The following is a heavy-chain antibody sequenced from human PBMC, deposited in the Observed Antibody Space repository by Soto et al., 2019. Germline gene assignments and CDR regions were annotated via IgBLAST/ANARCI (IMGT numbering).Heavy chain of an antibody. V-gene: IGHV3-33*01. CDR3: ARGGLQSFYFPPDF. Sequence: LRLSCVASEFAFNTYAIHWVRQAPGQGLEWVAVIWYDGRNKYYAESVKGRFTISRDNSENTVSLQVNSLRPDDTAIYHCARGGLQSFYFPPDFWGRGTLVTVSS. CDR1: EFAFNTYA. CDR2: IWYDGRNK. J-gene: IGHJ4*02. D-gene: IGHD4-4*01.